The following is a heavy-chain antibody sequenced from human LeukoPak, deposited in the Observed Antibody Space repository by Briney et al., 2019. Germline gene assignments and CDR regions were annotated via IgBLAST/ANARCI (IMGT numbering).Heavy chain of an antibody. J-gene: IGHJ4*02. CDR1: GYTFTSYA. D-gene: IGHD5-24*01. CDR3: ARWGRWLQSFDY. Sequence: ASVKVSCKASGYTFTSYAMHWVRQAPGQRLEWMGWINAGNGNTKHSQKFQGRVTITRDTSASTAYMELSSLRSEDTAVYYCARWGRWLQSFDYWGQGTLVTVSS. CDR2: INAGNGNT. V-gene: IGHV1-3*01.